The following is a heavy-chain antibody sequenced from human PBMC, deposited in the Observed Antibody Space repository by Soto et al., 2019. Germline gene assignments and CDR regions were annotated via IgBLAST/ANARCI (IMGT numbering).Heavy chain of an antibody. D-gene: IGHD3-16*02. CDR2: IHPGDSDT. V-gene: IGHV5-51*01. Sequence: GESLKISCKGFGYNFKTYLIAWVRERPGQGLEWMGIIHPGDSDTTYSPSLQGQVTISVDKSISTAYLQLSSLKASDTAMYYCARQQRYMARIYNDAFDIWGQGTMVTVSS. CDR3: ARQQRYMARIYNDAFDI. J-gene: IGHJ3*02. CDR1: GYNFKTYL.